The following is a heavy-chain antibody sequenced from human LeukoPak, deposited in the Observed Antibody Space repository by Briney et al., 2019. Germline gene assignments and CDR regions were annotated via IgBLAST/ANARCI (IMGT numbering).Heavy chain of an antibody. J-gene: IGHJ4*02. CDR1: GFLFNTYC. Sequence: PGGSLRLSCAASGFLFNTYCLGWVRQAPGKGLEWVANINEDGSEEFYVDSVKGRFTLSRDNAKDSLYLQMTGLRAEDTAVYYCVREYFYNSSGYRALRYWGQGTLVTVSS. CDR3: VREYFYNSSGYRALRY. D-gene: IGHD3-22*01. CDR2: INEDGSEE. V-gene: IGHV3-7*01.